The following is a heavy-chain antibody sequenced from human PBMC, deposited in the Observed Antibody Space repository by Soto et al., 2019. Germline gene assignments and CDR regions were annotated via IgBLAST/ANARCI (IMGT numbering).Heavy chain of an antibody. D-gene: IGHD2-15*01. J-gene: IGHJ4*02. CDR2: MYHGGTT. V-gene: IGHV4-38-2*01. Sequence: SETLSLTCLVSGYSVTSDSYWAWIRQSPGKGLEWIVSMYHGGTTLYNPSLKSRVTMSMDTSKNQFSLKLRSVTAADTAIYYCARVHVMVVAGSTFDYWGQGIPVTVSS. CDR1: GYSVTSDSY. CDR3: ARVHVMVVAGSTFDY.